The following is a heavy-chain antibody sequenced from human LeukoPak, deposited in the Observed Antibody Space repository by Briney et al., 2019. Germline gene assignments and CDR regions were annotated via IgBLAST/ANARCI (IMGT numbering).Heavy chain of an antibody. V-gene: IGHV7-4-1*02. CDR3: ARDMVPLVPDDDVWWDTRYGMDV. J-gene: IGHJ6*02. CDR1: GYTFTSYA. CDR2: INTNTGNP. Sequence: ASVKVSCKASGYTFTSYAMNWVRQAPGQGLEWMGWINTNTGNPTYAQGFTGRFVFSLDTSVSTAYLQISSLKAEDTAVYYCARDMVPLVPDDDVWWDTRYGMDVWGQGTTVTVSS. D-gene: IGHD2-21*01.